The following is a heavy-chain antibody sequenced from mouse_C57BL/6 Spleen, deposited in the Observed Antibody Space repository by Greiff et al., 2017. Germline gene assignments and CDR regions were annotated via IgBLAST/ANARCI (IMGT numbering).Heavy chain of an antibody. V-gene: IGHV1-42*01. CDR2: INPSTGGT. CDR1: GYSFTGYY. D-gene: IGHD1-1*01. Sequence: EVQLQQSGPELVKPGASVKISCKASGYSFTGYYMNWVKQSPEKSLEWIGEINPSTGGTTYNQKFKAKATLTVDKSSSTAYMQRKSLTSEDSAVYYCARPIYYGSSYGYFDVWGTGTTVTVSS. CDR3: ARPIYYGSSYGYFDV. J-gene: IGHJ1*03.